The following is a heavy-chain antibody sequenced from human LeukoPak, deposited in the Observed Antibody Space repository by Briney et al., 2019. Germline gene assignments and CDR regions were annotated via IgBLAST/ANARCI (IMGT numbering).Heavy chain of an antibody. CDR3: AKEPYNWNYFDY. Sequence: PGRSLRLSCAASGSTFSSYGMHWVRQAPGKGLEWVAVISYDGSNKYYADSVKGRFTISRDNSKNTLYLQMNSLRAEDTAVYYCAKEPYNWNYFDYWGQGTLVTVSS. J-gene: IGHJ4*02. CDR2: ISYDGSNK. D-gene: IGHD1-20*01. V-gene: IGHV3-30*18. CDR1: GSTFSSYG.